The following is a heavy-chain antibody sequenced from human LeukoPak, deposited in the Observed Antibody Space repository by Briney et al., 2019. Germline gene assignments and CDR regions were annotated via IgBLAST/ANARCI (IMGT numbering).Heavy chain of an antibody. J-gene: IGHJ5*02. CDR3: ARDLGWKGFDP. V-gene: IGHV3-48*01. CDR1: GFTFSSYS. Sequence: GGSLRLSCAASGFTFSSYSMNWVRQAPGKGLEWVSYISSSSSSIYYADSVKGRFTISRDNAKNSLYLQMNSLRAEDTAVYYCARDLGWKGFDPWGQGTLVTVSS. D-gene: IGHD1-1*01. CDR2: ISSSSSSI.